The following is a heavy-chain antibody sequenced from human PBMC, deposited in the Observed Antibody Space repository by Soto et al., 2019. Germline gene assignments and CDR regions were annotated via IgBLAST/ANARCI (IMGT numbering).Heavy chain of an antibody. CDR2: INPLLGST. CDR3: AKIRGGVYST. J-gene: IGHJ5*02. V-gene: IGHV1-69*11. Sequence: QVHLVQSGAEVKKPGSSVKVSCNPSGGIFNSYGISWVRQGPGQGLQWMGGINPLLGSTNYAEKFRARLAISADDSRTTVYMELNKLGPEDTATYFCAKIRGGVYSTWGQGTLVTVSS. D-gene: IGHD3-10*01. CDR1: GGIFNSYG.